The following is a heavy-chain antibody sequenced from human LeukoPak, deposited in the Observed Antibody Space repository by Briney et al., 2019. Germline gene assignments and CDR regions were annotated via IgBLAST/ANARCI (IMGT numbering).Heavy chain of an antibody. CDR3: ARTKPTGDSDWFDP. CDR1: GGSFSGYY. CDR2: INHSGST. J-gene: IGHJ5*02. Sequence: PSETLSLTCAVYGGSFSGYYWSWIRQPPGKGLEWIGEINHSGSTNYNPSLKSRVTISVDTSKNQFSLKLSSVTAADTAVYYCARTKPTGDSDWFDPWGQGTLVTVSS. D-gene: IGHD1-1*01. V-gene: IGHV4-34*01.